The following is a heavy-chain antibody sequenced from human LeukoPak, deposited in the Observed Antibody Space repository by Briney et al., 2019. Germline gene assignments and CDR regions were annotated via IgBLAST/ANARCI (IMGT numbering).Heavy chain of an antibody. Sequence: GGSLRLSCAASGFTFSSYEMNWVRQAPGKGLEWVSYISSSGSTIYYADSVKGRFTISRDNAKNSLYLQMNSLRAEDTAVYYCAREARWLQIGPQRFDYWGQGTLVTVSS. CDR3: AREARWLQIGPQRFDY. CDR2: ISSSGSTI. CDR1: GFTFSSYE. J-gene: IGHJ4*02. D-gene: IGHD5-24*01. V-gene: IGHV3-48*03.